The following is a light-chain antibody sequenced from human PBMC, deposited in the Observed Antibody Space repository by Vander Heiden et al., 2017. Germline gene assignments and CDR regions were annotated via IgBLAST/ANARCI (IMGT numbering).Light chain of an antibody. J-gene: IGKJ2*01. V-gene: IGKV1-39*01. CDR1: QTISSY. CDR3: QQRDSNPPMYT. Sequence: DIQMTQSPSSLSASVGDRVTITCRASQTISSYLNWYQQKPGKAPKLLIYAASSLQRGVPSRFSGSGSGTDFTLTISSLQPEDFATYYCQQRDSNPPMYTFGQGTKLEIK. CDR2: AAS.